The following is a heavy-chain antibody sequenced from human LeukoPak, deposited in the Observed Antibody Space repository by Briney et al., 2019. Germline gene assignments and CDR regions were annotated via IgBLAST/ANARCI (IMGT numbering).Heavy chain of an antibody. J-gene: IGHJ4*02. Sequence: GSLRLSCAVSGSTFSNYEINWVRQAPGKGLEWISCISSSGDSTYYADSVKGRFTISRDNAKNSLYLQMNSLRAEDTAVYYCASRPYGFLGPFDYWGQGTLVTVSS. D-gene: IGHD3/OR15-3a*01. CDR2: ISSSGDST. V-gene: IGHV3-48*03. CDR1: GSTFSNYE. CDR3: ASRPYGFLGPFDY.